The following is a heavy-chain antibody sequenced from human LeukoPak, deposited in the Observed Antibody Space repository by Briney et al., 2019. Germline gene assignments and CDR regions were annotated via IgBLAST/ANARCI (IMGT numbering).Heavy chain of an antibody. CDR1: GVSISSYY. J-gene: IGHJ4*02. CDR3: ARLAAISGSDYPDD. CDR2: ILYSGNT. V-gene: IGHV4-59*08. D-gene: IGHD1-26*01. Sequence: SETLSLTCTVSGVSISSYYWSWIRQPPGKGLEWIGDILYSGNTIYNPSLRSRVTISADTSKTHFSLRLRTVTAADTAVYYCARLAAISGSDYPDDWGQGTLVTVSS.